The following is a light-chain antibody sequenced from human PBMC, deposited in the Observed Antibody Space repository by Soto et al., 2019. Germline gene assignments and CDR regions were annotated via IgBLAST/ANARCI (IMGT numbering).Light chain of an antibody. CDR2: DKN. V-gene: IGLV1-51*01. CDR1: SSNIGSNY. J-gene: IGLJ3*02. Sequence: QSVLTQPPSVSAAPGQKVIISCSGSSSNIGSNYVSWYQQLPGTAPKLLIYDKNERPSGIPDRFSASKSGTSATLGITGLQTGDEADYYRGAWDHSLNVGVFGGGTKLTVL. CDR3: GAWDHSLNVGV.